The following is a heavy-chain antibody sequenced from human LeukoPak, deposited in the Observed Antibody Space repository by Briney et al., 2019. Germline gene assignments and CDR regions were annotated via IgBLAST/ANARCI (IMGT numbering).Heavy chain of an antibody. CDR1: GASISDYY. V-gene: IGHV4-59*01. D-gene: IGHD3-22*01. CDR2: IYYSGNT. Sequence: SETLSLTCTVSGASISDYYWTWIRQPPGKGLEWIGHIYYSGNTIYNPSLKSRVTISIDTSKNQFSLKLSSVTTADTAVYYCAGEDYFDTSGCASRRFDIWGQGTMVTVSS. CDR3: AGEDYFDTSGCASRRFDI. J-gene: IGHJ3*02.